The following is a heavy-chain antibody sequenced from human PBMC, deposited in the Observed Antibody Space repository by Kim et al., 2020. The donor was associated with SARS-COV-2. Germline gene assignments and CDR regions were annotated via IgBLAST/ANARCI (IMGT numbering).Heavy chain of an antibody. CDR1: GFTFSSYA. J-gene: IGHJ4*02. D-gene: IGHD3-3*01. CDR3: AVKGAFGSGY. V-gene: IGHV3-23*01. Sequence: GGSLRLSCAASGFTFSSYAMSWVRQAPGKGLEWVSFISGSGDKTYYADSGKGRVTISSDNSKSTLYLQMNSLRAEDTAVYYCAVKGAFGSGYGGQGTLVTVS. CDR2: ISGSGDKT.